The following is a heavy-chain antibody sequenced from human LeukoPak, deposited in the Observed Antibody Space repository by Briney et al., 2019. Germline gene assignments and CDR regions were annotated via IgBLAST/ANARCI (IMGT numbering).Heavy chain of an antibody. D-gene: IGHD4-17*01. CDR3: ARLVGDPHFDY. Sequence: PSETLSLTCTISAGTFSTYYWSWIRQPPGRGLEWIGFIYYYGTTNYNPSLLSRVTISVDTSKNQFSLKLNSVTAADTAVYYCARLVGDPHFDYWGQGILVSVSS. V-gene: IGHV4-59*08. J-gene: IGHJ4*02. CDR2: IYYYGTT. CDR1: AGTFSTYY.